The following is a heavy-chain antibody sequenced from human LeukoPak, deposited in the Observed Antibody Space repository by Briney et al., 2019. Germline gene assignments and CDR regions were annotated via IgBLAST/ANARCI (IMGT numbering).Heavy chain of an antibody. V-gene: IGHV4-59*01. J-gene: IGHJ4*02. D-gene: IGHD2-2*01. CDR2: RYYSGST. Sequence: SGTLSLTCTVSGGSISSSYWSWIRQPPGKGLEWIGYRYYSGSTNYNPSLQSRVTISLDTSKNQFSLKLSSVTAADTAVYYCAREYCSSSSCYFDYWGQGTLVTVSS. CDR3: AREYCSSSSCYFDY. CDR1: GGSISSSY.